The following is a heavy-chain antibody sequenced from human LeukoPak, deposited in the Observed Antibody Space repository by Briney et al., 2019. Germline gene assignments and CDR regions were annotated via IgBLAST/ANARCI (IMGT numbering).Heavy chain of an antibody. Sequence: SETLSLTCTVSGGSISSSTYFWGWIRQPPGKGLEWIGRIYTSGSTNYNPSLESRVTMSVDTSKNQFSLKLSSVTAADTAVYYCARGDDSSGYSTFDIWGQGTMVTVSS. CDR1: GGSISSSTYF. CDR2: IYTSGST. D-gene: IGHD3-22*01. CDR3: ARGDDSSGYSTFDI. J-gene: IGHJ3*02. V-gene: IGHV4-61*05.